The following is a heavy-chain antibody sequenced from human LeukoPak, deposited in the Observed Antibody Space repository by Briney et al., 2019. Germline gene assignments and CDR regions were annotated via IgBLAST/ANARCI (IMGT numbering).Heavy chain of an antibody. Sequence: SETLSLTCAVYGGSFSGYFWSWIRQPPGKGLEWIGEISDSGSINFNPSLKSRVTISVDTAKNQLSLKLNSVTAADTAVYYCARGSKGPRLLYWGQGTLVTVSS. CDR3: ARGSKGPRLLY. V-gene: IGHV4-34*01. D-gene: IGHD6-6*01. CDR1: GGSFSGYF. J-gene: IGHJ4*02. CDR2: ISDSGSI.